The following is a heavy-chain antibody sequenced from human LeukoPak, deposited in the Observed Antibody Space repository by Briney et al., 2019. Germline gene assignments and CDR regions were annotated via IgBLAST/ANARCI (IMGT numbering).Heavy chain of an antibody. D-gene: IGHD3-10*01. CDR1: GGSISSVNW. CDR3: ARDRGSGSYYSQD. J-gene: IGHJ4*02. CDR2: IKQDGSEE. V-gene: IGHV3-7*01. Sequence: PSETLSLTCAVSGGSISSVNWWSWVRQAPGKGLEWVANIKQDGSEEHYVDSAKGRFTISRDNAKNSLYLQMTSLRAEDTAVYYCARDRGSGSYYSQDWGQGTLVTVSS.